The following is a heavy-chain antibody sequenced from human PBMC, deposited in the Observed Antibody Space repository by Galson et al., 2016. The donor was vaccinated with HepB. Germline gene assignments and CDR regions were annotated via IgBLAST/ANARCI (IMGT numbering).Heavy chain of an antibody. CDR2: IYYSGTT. CDR1: GGSINSGSYY. J-gene: IGHJ3*02. V-gene: IGHV4-39*01. CDR3: ARHKIVGAIDAFDI. Sequence: TLSLTCTVSGGSINSGSYYWAWIRQPPGKGLEYIGSIYYSGTTYYNSSLKSRATIFVDTSRNQFSLEMSSVTTADATVYYCARHKIVGAIDAFDIWGQGTMVTVSS. D-gene: IGHD1-26*01.